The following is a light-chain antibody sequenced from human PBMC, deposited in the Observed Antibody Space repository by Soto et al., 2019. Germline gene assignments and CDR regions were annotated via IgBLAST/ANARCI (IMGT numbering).Light chain of an antibody. CDR2: KAS. CDR3: QQYNVYPRT. Sequence: DIQMTQSPSTLSASVGDRVTMTCRASQTITSWLAWYQQKPGKAPKLLIYKASSLESGVPSRFSGSGSGTEFTLTISSLQPDDSASYYCQQYNVYPRTFGQGTKVENK. CDR1: QTITSW. J-gene: IGKJ1*01. V-gene: IGKV1-5*03.